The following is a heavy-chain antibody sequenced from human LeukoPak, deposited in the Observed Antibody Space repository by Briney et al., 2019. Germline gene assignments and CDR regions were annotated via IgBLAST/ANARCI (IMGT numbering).Heavy chain of an antibody. CDR1: GFTFDDCT. Sequence: GGSLRLSCAASGFTFDDCTMHWVRQAPGKGLEWVSGISWNSGSIGYADSVKGRFTISRDNAKNSLYLQMNSLRAEDTALYYCAKASFDFWSGYFDYWGQGTLVTVSS. CDR2: ISWNSGSI. D-gene: IGHD3-3*01. V-gene: IGHV3-9*01. CDR3: AKASFDFWSGYFDY. J-gene: IGHJ4*02.